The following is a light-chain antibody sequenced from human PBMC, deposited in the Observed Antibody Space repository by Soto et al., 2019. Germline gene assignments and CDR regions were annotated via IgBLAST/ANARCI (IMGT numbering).Light chain of an antibody. CDR2: AAS. Sequence: DIQMTQSPSSLSASVGDRVTITCRASQSISSYLNWYQQKPGKAPKLLIYAASSLQSGVPSRFSGSGSGTDFTLTISSLQPEDFATYYCQQRYSTPITFVQGTRLEIK. J-gene: IGKJ5*01. CDR1: QSISSY. CDR3: QQRYSTPIT. V-gene: IGKV1-39*01.